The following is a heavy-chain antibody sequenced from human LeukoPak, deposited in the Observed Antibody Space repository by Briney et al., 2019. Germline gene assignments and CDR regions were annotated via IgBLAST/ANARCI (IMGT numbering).Heavy chain of an antibody. Sequence: GGSLRLSCAASAFTFDDYAMHWVRQSPGKGLEWVSGISWNSGSIGYADSVKGRFTISRDNAKNSLYLQVNSLRAEDTALNYCAKDKAPAYYHYGMDVWGHGTTVTVSS. J-gene: IGHJ6*02. CDR3: AKDKAPAYYHYGMDV. CDR2: ISWNSGSI. V-gene: IGHV3-9*01. CDR1: AFTFDDYA.